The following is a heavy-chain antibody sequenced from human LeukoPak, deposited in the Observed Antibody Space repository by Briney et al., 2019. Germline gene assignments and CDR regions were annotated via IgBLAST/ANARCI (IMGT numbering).Heavy chain of an antibody. CDR3: ARLWFGEPSDFDY. V-gene: IGHV1-69*04. D-gene: IGHD3-10*01. CDR2: IIPILGIA. CDR1: GYTFTSYD. J-gene: IGHJ4*02. Sequence: SVKVSCKASGYTFTSYDINWVRQAPGQGLEWMGRIIPILGIANYAQKFQGRVTITADKSTSTAYMELSSLRSEDTAVYYCARLWFGEPSDFDYWGQGTLVTVSS.